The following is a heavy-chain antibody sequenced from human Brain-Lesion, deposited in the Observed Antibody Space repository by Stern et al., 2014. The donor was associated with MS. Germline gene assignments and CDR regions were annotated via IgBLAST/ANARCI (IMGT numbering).Heavy chain of an antibody. Sequence: VQLLESGPGLVKPSETLSLTCTVSGGSITSSSYYWGWIRQPPGRGLEYIGTVYYTGSTFYDPSLKSRVTISVDTAKNPVALELPSVTAADTAVYYCVRPDIMGTIWNWGQGTLVTVSS. D-gene: IGHD1-26*01. CDR3: VRPDIMGTIWN. J-gene: IGHJ4*02. CDR1: GGSITSSSYY. V-gene: IGHV4-39*01. CDR2: VYYTGST.